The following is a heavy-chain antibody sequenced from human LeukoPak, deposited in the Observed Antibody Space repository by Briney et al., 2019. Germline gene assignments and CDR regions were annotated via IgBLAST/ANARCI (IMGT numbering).Heavy chain of an antibody. V-gene: IGHV4-34*01. CDR2: FNHSGST. Sequence: SETLSLTCAVYGGSFSGYSWTWIRQPPGKGLEWIGEFNHSGSTNYNPSLKSRVTISVDTSKNQFSLKLTSVTAADTAVYYCARLTSSWYQDWYFDLWGRGTLVTVSS. D-gene: IGHD6-13*01. CDR1: GGSFSGYS. CDR3: ARLTSSWYQDWYFDL. J-gene: IGHJ2*01.